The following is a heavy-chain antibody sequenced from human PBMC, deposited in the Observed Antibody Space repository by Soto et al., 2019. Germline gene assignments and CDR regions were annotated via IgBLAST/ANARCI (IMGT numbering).Heavy chain of an antibody. CDR3: AREGYSSGYYYYYGMAV. D-gene: IGHD3-22*01. Sequence: PSEALSLTCAVSGGSISSGGYSWSWIRQPPGKGLEWIGYIYHSGSTNYNPSLKSRVTISVDTSKNQFSLKLSPVTAADTAVYYCAREGYSSGYYYYYGMAVWGQGTSVTVSS. V-gene: IGHV4-30-2*01. CDR1: GGSISSGGYS. CDR2: IYHSGST. J-gene: IGHJ6*02.